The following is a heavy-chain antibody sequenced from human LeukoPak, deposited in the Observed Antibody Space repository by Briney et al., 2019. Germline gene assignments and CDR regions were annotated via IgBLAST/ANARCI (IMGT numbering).Heavy chain of an antibody. CDR3: AGGDYDSSGAGTDY. V-gene: IGHV4-59*01. D-gene: IGHD3-22*01. CDR1: GGSISSYY. J-gene: IGHJ4*02. Sequence: PSETLSLTCTVSGGSISSYYWSRIRQPPGKGLEWIGYIYYSGSTNYNPSLKSRVTISVDTSKNQFSLKLSSVTAADTAVYYCAGGDYDSSGAGTDYWGQGTLVTVSS. CDR2: IYYSGST.